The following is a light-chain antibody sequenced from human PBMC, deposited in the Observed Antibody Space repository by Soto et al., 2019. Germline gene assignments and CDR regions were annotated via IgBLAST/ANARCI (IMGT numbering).Light chain of an antibody. CDR3: QQYGSSPRT. V-gene: IGKV3-20*01. J-gene: IGKJ1*01. CDR2: DAS. Sequence: EIVLTQSPGTLSLSPGERATLSCRASQSVSSSYLTWFQQKPGQAPRLLIYDASSRAPGIPGRLSGSGSGTDFTLTISRLEPEDFAVYYCQQYGSSPRTFGQGTKVDIK. CDR1: QSVSSSY.